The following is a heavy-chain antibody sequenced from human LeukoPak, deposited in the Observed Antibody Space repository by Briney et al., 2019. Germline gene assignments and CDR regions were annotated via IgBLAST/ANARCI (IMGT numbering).Heavy chain of an antibody. CDR2: ISYDGSNK. CDR1: GFSFSSYL. J-gene: IGHJ4*02. D-gene: IGHD6-19*01. Sequence: GGSLRLSCAASGFSFSSYLMHWVRQAPGKGLEWVAVISYDGSNKYYADSVKGRFTISRDNSKNTLFLQMNSLRAEDTAMYYCARALSNSGWYSGDVDYWGQGTLVTVSS. CDR3: ARALSNSGWYSGDVDY. V-gene: IGHV3-30-3*01.